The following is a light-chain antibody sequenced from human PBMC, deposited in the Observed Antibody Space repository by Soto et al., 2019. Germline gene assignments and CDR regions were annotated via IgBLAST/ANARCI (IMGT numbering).Light chain of an antibody. Sequence: IQMPPSPSTLSATVGDSVPITYRASQSISGYLAWYQQKPGEAPKLLIYDGSTLESGVPSRFSGSGSETQFTLTISSLQPEDFATYYCQQHYSYWWTFGQGTKVDI. CDR3: QQHYSYWWT. J-gene: IGKJ1*01. V-gene: IGKV1-5*01. CDR2: DGS. CDR1: QSISGY.